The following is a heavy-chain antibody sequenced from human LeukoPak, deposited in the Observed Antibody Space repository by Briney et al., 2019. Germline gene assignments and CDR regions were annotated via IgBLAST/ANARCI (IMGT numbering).Heavy chain of an antibody. D-gene: IGHD3-22*01. CDR3: ARDRAYYYDSSGYYSYSRADAFDI. CDR1: GFTFSSYA. Sequence: GRSLRLSCAASGFTFSSYAMHWVRQAPGKGLEWVAVISYDGSNKYYADSVKGRFTISRDNSKNTLYLQMNSLRAEDTAVYYCARDRAYYYDSSGYYSYSRADAFDIWGQGTMVTVSS. V-gene: IGHV3-30*04. CDR2: ISYDGSNK. J-gene: IGHJ3*02.